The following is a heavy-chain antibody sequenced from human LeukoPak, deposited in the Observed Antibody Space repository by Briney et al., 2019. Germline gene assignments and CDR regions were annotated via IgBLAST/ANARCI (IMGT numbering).Heavy chain of an antibody. CDR3: AKDILAAGLFFDY. V-gene: IGHV3-21*01. J-gene: IGHJ4*02. Sequence: GGSLRLSCAASEFRLSSYNMNWVRQAPGKGLEWVSSISSSSSYIYYADSVKGRFTISRDNAKNSLYLQMNILRAEDTAVYYCAKDILAAGLFFDYWGQGILVTVSS. CDR2: ISSSSSYI. D-gene: IGHD6-13*01. CDR1: EFRLSSYN.